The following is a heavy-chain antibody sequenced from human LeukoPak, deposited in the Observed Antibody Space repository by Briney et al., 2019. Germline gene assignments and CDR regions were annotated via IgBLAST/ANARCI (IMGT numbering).Heavy chain of an antibody. CDR2: VSDDGTTT. CDR1: GFTFSSHG. D-gene: IGHD1-26*01. J-gene: IGHJ4*02. V-gene: IGHV3-30*03. CDR3: TREGVTGSRTKEGASGSRYCFDY. Sequence: GRSLSLSCAASGFTFSSHGVHWVRQAPGKGLEWVAVVSDDGTTTYYADSVKGRFTISRDNSKNALYLQMNSLRSEGTAVYFCTREGVTGSRTKEGASGSRYCFDYWGQGTLVTVSS.